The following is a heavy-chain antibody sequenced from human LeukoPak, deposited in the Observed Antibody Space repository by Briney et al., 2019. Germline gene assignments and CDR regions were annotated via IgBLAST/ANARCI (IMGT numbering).Heavy chain of an antibody. J-gene: IGHJ2*01. V-gene: IGHV4-61*02. CDR3: AREGGDYGGNSQFWYFDL. Sequence: SQTLSLTCTVSGGSINSGSYYWSWIRQPAGKGLEWIGRIYTSGSTNYNPSLKSRVTISVDTSKNHFSLKLSSVTAADTAVYYCAREGGDYGGNSQFWYFDLWGRGTLVTVSS. CDR2: IYTSGST. D-gene: IGHD4-23*01. CDR1: GGSINSGSYY.